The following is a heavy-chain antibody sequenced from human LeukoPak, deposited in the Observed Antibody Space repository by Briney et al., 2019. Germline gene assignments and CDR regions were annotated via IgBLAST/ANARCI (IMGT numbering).Heavy chain of an antibody. CDR2: ISSSSSYI. D-gene: IGHD5-24*01. CDR1: GFSFSNYS. J-gene: IGHJ4*02. CDR3: AIRGRDGYNFLDY. Sequence: GGSLRLSCAASGFSFSNYSMNWVRQAPGKGLEWVSSISSSSSYIYYADSMKGRFTISRDNAKNTLYLQMNSLRAEDTAVYYCAIRGRDGYNFLDYWGQGTLVTVSS. V-gene: IGHV3-21*01.